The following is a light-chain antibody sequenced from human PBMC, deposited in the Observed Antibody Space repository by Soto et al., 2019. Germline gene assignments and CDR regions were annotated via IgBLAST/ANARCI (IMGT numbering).Light chain of an antibody. J-gene: IGLJ2*01. CDR1: SSDVGAYNY. Sequence: QSVLTQPPSASGSPGQSVTISCTGTSSDVGAYNYVSWYQQHPGKAPKLMIYEVTKRPSGVPDRFSGSKSGNTASLTVSGLQAEDEADYYCSSYAGSKNLVFGGGTKLTVL. CDR2: EVT. CDR3: SSYAGSKNLV. V-gene: IGLV2-8*01.